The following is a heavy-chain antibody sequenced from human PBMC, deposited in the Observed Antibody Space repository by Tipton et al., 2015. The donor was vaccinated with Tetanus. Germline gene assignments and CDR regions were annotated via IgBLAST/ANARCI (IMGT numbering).Heavy chain of an antibody. V-gene: IGHV4-34*01. Sequence: TLSLTCAVSGGSFSDYYWTWIRQSPGKGLEWIGEINHGGGSNYNPSLKSRVTISVDTPKNQFSLKLTSLTVADTAVYYCARGGSYSYGPRGFDLWGRGTLVTVSS. CDR2: INHGGGS. CDR1: GGSFSDYY. CDR3: ARGGSYSYGPRGFDL. J-gene: IGHJ2*01. D-gene: IGHD5-18*01.